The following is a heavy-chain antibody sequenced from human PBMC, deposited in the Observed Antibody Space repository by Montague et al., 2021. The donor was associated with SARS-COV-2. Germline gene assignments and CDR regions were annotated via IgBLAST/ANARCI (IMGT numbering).Heavy chain of an antibody. CDR1: GFTFSSYA. V-gene: IGHV3-23*03. CDR3: ATGGYCSSTSCYGGYY. Sequence: SLSLSLSASGFTFSSYAMSWVRQAPGKGLEWVSVIYSGGSSTYYADSVKGRFTISRDNSKNTLYLQMNSLRAEDTAVYYCATGGYCSSTSCYGGYYWGQGTLVTVSS. J-gene: IGHJ4*02. D-gene: IGHD2-2*01. CDR2: IYSGGSST.